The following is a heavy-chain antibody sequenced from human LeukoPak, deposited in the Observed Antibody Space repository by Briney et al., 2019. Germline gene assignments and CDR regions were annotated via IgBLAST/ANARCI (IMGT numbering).Heavy chain of an antibody. Sequence: ESSETLSLTCAVSGYSISRKCYWGWIRQLPGKGLEWIGSIYHSGNIYHSGSTYYNPSLKSRVTISVDTSKNQFSLTVASVTAADTAVYYCARNSTWIQPGGYFDYWGQGTLVTVSS. D-gene: IGHD5-18*01. V-gene: IGHV4-38-2*01. CDR2: IYHSGNIYHSGST. CDR1: GYSISRKCY. J-gene: IGHJ4*02. CDR3: ARNSTWIQPGGYFDY.